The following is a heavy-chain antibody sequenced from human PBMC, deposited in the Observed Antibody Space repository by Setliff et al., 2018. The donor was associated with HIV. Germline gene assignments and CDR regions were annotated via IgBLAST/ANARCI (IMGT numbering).Heavy chain of an antibody. J-gene: IGHJ3*01. Sequence: NPSETLSLTCTVSDGSIRSSDYYWGWIRQPPGKGLEWIGSIFYSGRAYYKSSLKSRVTISVDTSKNQFSLKLTSVTAADTAVYYCARGSGAFFGGLGAFDYWGRGTMVTVSS. CDR1: DGSIRSSDYY. D-gene: IGHD3-16*01. CDR2: IFYSGRA. CDR3: ARGSGAFFGGLGAFDY. V-gene: IGHV4-39*01.